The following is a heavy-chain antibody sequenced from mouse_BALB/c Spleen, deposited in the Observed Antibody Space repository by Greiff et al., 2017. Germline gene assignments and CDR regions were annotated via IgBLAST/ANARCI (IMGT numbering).Heavy chain of an antibody. V-gene: IGHV2-2*02. Sequence: VKLQESGPGLVQPSQSLSITCTVSGFSLTSYGVHWVRQSPGKGLEWLGVIWSGGSTDYNAAFISRLSISKDNSKSQVFFKMNSLQANDTAIYYCARKVMITTGYFDVWGAGTTVTVSS. J-gene: IGHJ1*01. CDR1: GFSLTSYG. D-gene: IGHD2-4*01. CDR2: IWSGGST. CDR3: ARKVMITTGYFDV.